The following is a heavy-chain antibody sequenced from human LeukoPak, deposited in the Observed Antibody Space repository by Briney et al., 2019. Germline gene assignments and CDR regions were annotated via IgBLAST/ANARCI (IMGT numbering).Heavy chain of an antibody. J-gene: IGHJ6*02. D-gene: IGHD4-11*01. CDR3: ARGQGEQWIASNYAPYYYYGMDV. V-gene: IGHV3-30-3*01. CDR1: GFTFSSYA. Sequence: PGGSLRLSCAASGFTFSSYAMHWVCQAPGKGLEWVAVISYDGSNKYYADSVKGRFTISRDNSKNTLYLQMNSLRAEDTAVYYCARGQGEQWIASNYAPYYYYGMDVWGQGTTVTVSS. CDR2: ISYDGSNK.